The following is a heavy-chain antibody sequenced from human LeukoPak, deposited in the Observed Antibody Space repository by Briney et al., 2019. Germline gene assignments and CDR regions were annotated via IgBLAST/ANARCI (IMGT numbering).Heavy chain of an antibody. V-gene: IGHV3-23*01. CDR1: GFAFSSQA. CDR3: AKDGAPQQLVIY. D-gene: IGHD6-13*01. J-gene: IGHJ4*02. CDR2: ISDSGDIT. Sequence: GGSLRLSCAASGFAFSSQAMGWVRQAPGKGLEWVSVISDSGDITYYADSVKGRFTISRDNSKNTLYLQMNSLRAEDTAIYYCAKDGAPQQLVIYWGRGTLVTVSS.